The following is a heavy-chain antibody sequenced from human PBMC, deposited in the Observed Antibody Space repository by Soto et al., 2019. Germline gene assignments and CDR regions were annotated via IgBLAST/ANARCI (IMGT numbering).Heavy chain of an antibody. CDR3: AIVGAAVDPNWSNP. V-gene: IGHV6-1*01. CDR2: TYYRSKWYN. Sequence: PSQTLSLTCAISGDSVSSNSAAWNWIRQSPSRGLEWLGRTYYRSKWYNDYAVSVKSRITINPDTSKNQFSLQLNSVTPEDTAVYYRAIVGAAVDPNWSNPWGQGILVTVTS. D-gene: IGHD6-19*01. J-gene: IGHJ5*02. CDR1: GDSVSSNSAA.